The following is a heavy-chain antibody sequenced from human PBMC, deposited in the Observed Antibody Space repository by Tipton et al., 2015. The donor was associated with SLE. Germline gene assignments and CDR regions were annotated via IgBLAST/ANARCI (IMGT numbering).Heavy chain of an antibody. J-gene: IGHJ3*02. V-gene: IGHV4-34*01. D-gene: IGHD4-17*01. CDR3: ARVANYGDYGGAFDI. CDR2: INHSGST. Sequence: TLSLTCAVSGGSISSGGYYWSWIRQPPGKGLEWIGEINHSGSTNYNPSLKSRVTISVDTSKNQFSLKLSSVTAADTAVYYCARVANYGDYGGAFDIWGQGTMVTVSS. CDR1: GGSISSGGYY.